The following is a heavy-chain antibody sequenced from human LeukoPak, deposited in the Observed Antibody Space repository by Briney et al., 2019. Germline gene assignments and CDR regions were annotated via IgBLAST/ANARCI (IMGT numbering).Heavy chain of an antibody. D-gene: IGHD3-22*01. J-gene: IGHJ4*02. CDR3: TRRQPDYYDSSGYYYNFDY. CDR2: IRSKANSYAT. V-gene: IGHV3-73*01. Sequence: GGSLRLSCAASGFTFSSDWMHWVRQASGKGLEWVGRIRSKANSYATAYAASVKGRFTISRDDSKNTAYLQMNSLKTEDTAVYYCTRRQPDYYDSSGYYYNFDYWGQGTLVTVSS. CDR1: GFTFSSDW.